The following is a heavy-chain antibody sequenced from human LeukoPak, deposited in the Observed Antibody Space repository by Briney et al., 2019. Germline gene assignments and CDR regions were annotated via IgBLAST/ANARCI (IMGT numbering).Heavy chain of an antibody. D-gene: IGHD6-13*01. CDR3: ARYAAADPGDWFDP. Sequence: ASVKVSCKASGYTFTSYGISWARQAPGQGLEWMGWISAYNGNTNYAQKLQGRVTMTTDTSTSTAYMELRSLRSDDTAVYYCARYAAADPGDWFDPWGQGTLVTVSS. CDR2: ISAYNGNT. CDR1: GYTFTSYG. V-gene: IGHV1-18*01. J-gene: IGHJ5*02.